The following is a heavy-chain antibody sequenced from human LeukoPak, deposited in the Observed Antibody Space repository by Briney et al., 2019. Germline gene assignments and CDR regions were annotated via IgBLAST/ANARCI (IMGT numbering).Heavy chain of an antibody. V-gene: IGHV1-18*01. Sequence: ASVKVSCKASDHTANTYGFSWVRQAPGQGLEWIAWIFSYNGQTKYADKFQGRVTMTTDTSKTIAYMELRSLRSDDTAVYLCANVAKGRYFFYYMDVWGEGTTVTVS. J-gene: IGHJ6*03. D-gene: IGHD5-12*01. CDR1: DHTANTYG. CDR3: ANVAKGRYFFYYMDV. CDR2: IFSYNGQT.